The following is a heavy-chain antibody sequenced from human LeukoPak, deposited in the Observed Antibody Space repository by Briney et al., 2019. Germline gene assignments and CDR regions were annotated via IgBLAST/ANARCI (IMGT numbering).Heavy chain of an antibody. Sequence: GGSLRLSCAASGFTFSDYYMSWIRQAPGKGLEWVSYISSSGSTIYYADSVKGRFTISRDNAKNSLYLQMNSLRAEDTAVYYCARSIVVVPAAIPSDAFDIWGQGTMVTVSS. CDR1: GFTFSDYY. D-gene: IGHD2-2*02. CDR2: ISSSGSTI. CDR3: ARSIVVVPAAIPSDAFDI. V-gene: IGHV3-11*04. J-gene: IGHJ3*02.